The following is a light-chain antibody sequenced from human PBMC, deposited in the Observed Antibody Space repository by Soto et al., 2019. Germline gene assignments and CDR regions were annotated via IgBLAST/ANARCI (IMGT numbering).Light chain of an antibody. CDR2: GAS. J-gene: IGKJ2*01. Sequence: EIVLTQSPGTLSLSPGERATLSCRASQSVSSSYLAWYQQKPGQAHRLLIYGASSRATGIPDRFSGSGSGTDVTLTISRLEPEDFAVYYCQQYGSSLGTFGQGTKLEIK. CDR3: QQYGSSLGT. V-gene: IGKV3-20*01. CDR1: QSVSSSY.